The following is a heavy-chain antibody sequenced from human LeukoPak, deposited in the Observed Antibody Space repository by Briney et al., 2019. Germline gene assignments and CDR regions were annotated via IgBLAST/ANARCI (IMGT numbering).Heavy chain of an antibody. J-gene: IGHJ4*02. Sequence: GGSLRLSCAASGFTFSSYAMHWVRQAPGKGLEWVAVISYDGSNKYYADSVKGRFTISRDNSKNTLYLQMNSLRAEDMALYYCAKDMWGSGSYLTVDYWGQGTLVTVSS. CDR2: ISYDGSNK. CDR3: AKDMWGSGSYLTVDY. CDR1: GFTFSSYA. D-gene: IGHD1-26*01. V-gene: IGHV3-30-3*01.